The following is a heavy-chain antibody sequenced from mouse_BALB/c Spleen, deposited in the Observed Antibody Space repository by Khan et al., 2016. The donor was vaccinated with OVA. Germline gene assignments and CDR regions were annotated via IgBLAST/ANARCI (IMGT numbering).Heavy chain of an antibody. CDR3: ARKNYSYDRYFDV. J-gene: IGHJ1*01. D-gene: IGHD2-12*01. V-gene: IGHV9-3-1*01. Sequence: QIPLVQSGPELKKPGETVKISCKASGYTFTSYGMNWVKQAPGKGFKWMGWINTYTGEPTYADDFKGRFAFSLETSASTAYLQINNLKNEDTAAYFCARKNYSYDRYFDVWGAGTTVTVSS. CDR1: GYTFTSYG. CDR2: INTYTGEP.